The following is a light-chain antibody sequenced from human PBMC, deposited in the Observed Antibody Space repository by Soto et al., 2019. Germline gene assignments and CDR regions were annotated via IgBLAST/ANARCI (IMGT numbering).Light chain of an antibody. CDR1: QSVSSSY. CDR3: QQYGSSPT. Sequence: ENVLTQSPGTPALSPGERATLSLRASQSVSSSYLAWYQQKPGQAPRLLIYGASSRATGIPDRFSGSGSGTDFTLTISRLEPEDFAVYYCQQYGSSPTFGQGTKVDIK. J-gene: IGKJ1*01. V-gene: IGKV3-20*01. CDR2: GAS.